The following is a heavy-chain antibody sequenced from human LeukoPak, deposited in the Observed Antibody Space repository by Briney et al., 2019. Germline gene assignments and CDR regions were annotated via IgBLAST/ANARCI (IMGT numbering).Heavy chain of an antibody. J-gene: IGHJ4*02. D-gene: IGHD2-2*02. CDR3: ARMVAPAAIRGMTTVDDY. CDR1: GYTFTSYY. V-gene: IGHV1-46*01. Sequence: GASVKVSCKASGYTFTSYYMHWVRQAPGQGLEWMGIINPSGGSTSYAQKFQGRVTMTSDTSTSTVYMELSSLRSEDTAVYYCARMVAPAAIRGMTTVDDYWGQGTLVTVSS. CDR2: INPSGGST.